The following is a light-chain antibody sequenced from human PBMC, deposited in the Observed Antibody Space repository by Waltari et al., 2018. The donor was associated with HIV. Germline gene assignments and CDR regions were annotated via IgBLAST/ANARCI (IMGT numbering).Light chain of an antibody. Sequence: DTVLTQSPDTLSLSPGERVTPSCTASQTINSNYLAWYPLKASLPPRLLIYDTSNRATGIPDSFIGSGSGTDFTLTISRLEPEDFAVYYCQQYGGSPPITFGQGTRLEIK. J-gene: IGKJ5*01. CDR3: QQYGGSPPIT. CDR2: DTS. CDR1: QTINSNY. V-gene: IGKV3-20*01.